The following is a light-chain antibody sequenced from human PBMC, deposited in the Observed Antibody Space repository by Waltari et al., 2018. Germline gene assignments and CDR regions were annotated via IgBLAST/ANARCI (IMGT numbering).Light chain of an antibody. Sequence: DIQMTQSPSSVSAFVGDRVTITCRASQSISNWLAWYQQKPGKAPNPLIYGASDLHSGVPSRFSGIGAGTDFTLTISSLQAEDFATYYCQQVNSFPATFGGGTTVEIK. J-gene: IGKJ4*01. CDR3: QQVNSFPAT. CDR2: GAS. V-gene: IGKV1-12*01. CDR1: QSISNW.